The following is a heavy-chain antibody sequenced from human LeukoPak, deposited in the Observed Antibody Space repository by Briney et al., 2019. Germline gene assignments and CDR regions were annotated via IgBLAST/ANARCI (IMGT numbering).Heavy chain of an antibody. D-gene: IGHD4-17*01. CDR3: ARGRPTVTNAIFDY. CDR2: INHSGST. J-gene: IGHJ4*02. V-gene: IGHV4-34*01. CDR1: GGSFSGYY. Sequence: SETLSLTCAVYGGSFSGYYWSWIRQPPGKGLEWIGEINHSGSTNYNPSLKSRVTISVDTSKNQFSLKLSSVTAADTAVYYCARGRPTVTNAIFDYWGQGTLVTVPS.